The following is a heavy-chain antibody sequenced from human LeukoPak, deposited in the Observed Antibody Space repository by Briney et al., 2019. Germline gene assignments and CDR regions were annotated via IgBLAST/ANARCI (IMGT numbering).Heavy chain of an antibody. CDR1: GYTFTNHD. CDR2: MNPKSGNR. CDR3: ARGVQVVVPGSPPWYYFDF. J-gene: IGHJ4*02. V-gene: IGHV1-8*01. D-gene: IGHD2-15*01. Sequence: GASVKVSCKTSGYTFTNHDLNWVRQATGQGLEWMGWMNPKSGNRGYAQKFQGRVTMTRDTSTSTAYMELTGLRSEDTAIYYCARGVQVVVPGSPPWYYFDFWGQGTQVTVSS.